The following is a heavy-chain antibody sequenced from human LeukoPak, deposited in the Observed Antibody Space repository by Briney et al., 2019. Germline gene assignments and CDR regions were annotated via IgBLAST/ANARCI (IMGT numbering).Heavy chain of an antibody. CDR1: GFTFSFYS. D-gene: IGHD2-15*01. J-gene: IGHJ4*02. Sequence: GGSLRLSCAASGFTFSFYSMTWVRQAPGKGLEWVSSISSSDSYIYYADSVKGRFTISRDNAKNSLYLQMNSLRAEDTAVYYCARDSTRYCSGGSCYDFDYWGQGTLVTVSS. CDR3: ARDSTRYCSGGSCYDFDY. CDR2: ISSSDSYI. V-gene: IGHV3-21*01.